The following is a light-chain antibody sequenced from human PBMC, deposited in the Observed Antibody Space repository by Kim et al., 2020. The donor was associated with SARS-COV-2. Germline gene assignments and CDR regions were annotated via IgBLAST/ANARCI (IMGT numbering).Light chain of an antibody. Sequence: EIVLTQSPGTLSLSPGERATLSCRASQSVSSSYLAWYQQKPGQAPRLLIYGASSRAPGIPDRFSGSGSGPDFTLTISRLEPEDFAVYYCQQYGRPWTFGQGTKVDIK. CDR2: GAS. V-gene: IGKV3-20*01. J-gene: IGKJ1*01. CDR1: QSVSSSY. CDR3: QQYGRPWT.